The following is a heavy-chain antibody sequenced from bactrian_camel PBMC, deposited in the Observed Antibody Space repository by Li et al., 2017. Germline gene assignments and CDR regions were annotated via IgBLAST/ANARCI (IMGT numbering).Heavy chain of an antibody. CDR2: ISSSATP. D-gene: IGHD5*01. CDR1: GSIYSECT. V-gene: IGHV3S53*01. J-gene: IGHJ4*01. Sequence: VQLVESGGGSVPAGGSLRLSRVTSGSIYSECTMGWYRQAPGTEREGVASISSSATPTLTDSVKGRFDIYRIYAKNTVYLEMNSLKTEDTAVYYCAIGLFADFGLGLGTQVTVS.